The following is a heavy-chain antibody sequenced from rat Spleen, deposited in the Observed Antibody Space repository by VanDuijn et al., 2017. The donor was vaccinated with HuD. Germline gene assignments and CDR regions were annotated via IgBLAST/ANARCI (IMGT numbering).Heavy chain of an antibody. CDR3: TRDRIIRSTGFDY. Sequence: EVQLVESDGGLVQPGRSLKLSCAASGFTFSDYNMAWVRQAPKKGLEWVATISYDGSSTYYRDSVKGRFTLSRDNAKSSLYLQMDSLRSEDTATYYCTRDRIIRSTGFDYWGQGVMVTVSS. CDR1: GFTFSDYN. CDR2: ISYDGSST. D-gene: IGHD4-1*01. J-gene: IGHJ2*01. V-gene: IGHV5-7*01.